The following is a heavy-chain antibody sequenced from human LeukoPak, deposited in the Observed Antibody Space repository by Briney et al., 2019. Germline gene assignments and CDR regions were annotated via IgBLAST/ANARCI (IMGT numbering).Heavy chain of an antibody. V-gene: IGHV4-34*01. Sequence: SETLSLTCAVYGGSFSGYYWSWIRQPPGKGLEWIGEINHSGSINYNPSLKSRVTISVDTSKNQFSLKLSSVTAADTAVYYCARVFAGDAFDIWGQGTMVTVSS. CDR1: GGSFSGYY. CDR3: ARVFAGDAFDI. J-gene: IGHJ3*02. CDR2: INHSGSI.